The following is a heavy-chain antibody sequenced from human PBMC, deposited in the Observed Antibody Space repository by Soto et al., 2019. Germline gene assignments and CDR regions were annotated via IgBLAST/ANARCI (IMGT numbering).Heavy chain of an antibody. J-gene: IGHJ6*02. CDR2: INVDNGNT. V-gene: IGHV1-3*01. CDR3: AGPPDNYFDRPGRRADPACYGMDV. D-gene: IGHD3-9*01. CDR1: GYSFSNYA. Sequence: QVQLVQSGAEVKKPGASVKVSCKASGYSFSNYAIHWVRQAPGQGLEWMGWINVDNGNTKYSQKLQDRVTITRDTSAAAGSMAVSSLRAQATAVSYCAGPPDNYFDRPGRRADPACYGMDVWGQGPTVTVSS.